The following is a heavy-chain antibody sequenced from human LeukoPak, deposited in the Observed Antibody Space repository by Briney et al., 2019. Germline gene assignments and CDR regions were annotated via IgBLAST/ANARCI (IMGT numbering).Heavy chain of an antibody. CDR1: GFSISSYA. V-gene: IGHV3-23*01. Sequence: PGASLRLSCSASGFSISSYALSWVRQAPRKGLEWVSAISGSGGGTYYADPVKGRFTISRDNSKNTLYLQMNSLRAEDTAVYYCAKQNSGYDYHFDYWGQGTLVTVSS. CDR2: ISGSGGGT. CDR3: AKQNSGYDYHFDY. J-gene: IGHJ4*02. D-gene: IGHD5-12*01.